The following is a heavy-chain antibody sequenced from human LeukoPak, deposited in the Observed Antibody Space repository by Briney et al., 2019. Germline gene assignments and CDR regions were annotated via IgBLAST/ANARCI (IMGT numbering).Heavy chain of an antibody. J-gene: IGHJ4*02. V-gene: IGHV1-18*01. CDR1: GYTFTSYG. D-gene: IGHD2-21*02. CDR2: ISAYSGNT. CDR3: ARGGSRVVTYGNFDY. Sequence: GASVTVSCTASGYTFTSYGISWVRQAPGQGLEWMGWISAYSGNTNYAQKLQGRITMTIETSTSTAYMELRSLRSDDTAVYYCARGGSRVVTYGNFDYWGQGTLVTVSS.